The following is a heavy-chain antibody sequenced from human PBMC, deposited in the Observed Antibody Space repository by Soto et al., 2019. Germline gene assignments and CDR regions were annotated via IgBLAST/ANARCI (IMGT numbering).Heavy chain of an antibody. D-gene: IGHD2-21*02. CDR3: ARDLWGYCGTDCYPLDV. Sequence: SETLSLTCSVSGACICSWYRSWHRPHPQKGLEWIGYMYNTGSTVYNPSFKSRVTISVDTSKNQFSLKLNSVTAADTAVYYCARDLWGYCGTDCYPLDVWGQGTTVTVSS. J-gene: IGHJ6*02. CDR1: GACICSWY. V-gene: IGHV4-59*01. CDR2: MYNTGST.